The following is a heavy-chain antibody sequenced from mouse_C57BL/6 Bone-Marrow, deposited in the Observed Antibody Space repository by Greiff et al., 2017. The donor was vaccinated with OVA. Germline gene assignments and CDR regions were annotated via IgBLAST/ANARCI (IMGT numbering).Heavy chain of an antibody. CDR3: ARKVYDYDVYYFDY. D-gene: IGHD2-4*01. V-gene: IGHV5-17*01. CDR1: GFTFSDYG. J-gene: IGHJ2*01. CDR2: ISSGSSTI. Sequence: EVHLVESGGGLVKPGGSLKLSCAASGFTFSDYGMHWVRQAPEKGLEWVAYISSGSSTIYYADTVKGRFTISRDNAKNTLFLQMTSLRSEDTAMYYCARKVYDYDVYYFDYWGQGTTLTVSS.